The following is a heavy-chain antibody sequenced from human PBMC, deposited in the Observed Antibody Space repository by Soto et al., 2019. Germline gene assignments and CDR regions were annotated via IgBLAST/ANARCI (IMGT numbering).Heavy chain of an antibody. J-gene: IGHJ5*02. D-gene: IGHD5-12*01. CDR3: ATSYDSGFDP. CDR2: IRPDNGDT. Sequence: QLQLVQSGAEVERPGASVRVSCKAYGYAFSKYGISWIRQAPGQGLEWMGWIRPDNGDTNYAQKFQGRVTMTTETTSKTAYTELRSLRSDDTAVYYCATSYDSGFDPWGQGTLVSVSS. CDR1: GYAFSKYG. V-gene: IGHV1-18*04.